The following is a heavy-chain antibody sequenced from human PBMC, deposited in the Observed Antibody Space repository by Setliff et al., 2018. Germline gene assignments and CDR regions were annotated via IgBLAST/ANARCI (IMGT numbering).Heavy chain of an antibody. V-gene: IGHV1-69*13. CDR3: AREPGTYMGNDGFDV. CDR2: IVPVLNTV. J-gene: IGHJ3*01. D-gene: IGHD1-7*01. Sequence: SVKVSCKTSEGTSSSSSINWVRQAPGLGLEWMGAIVPVLNTVNYAPNFQGRVTITADDSTTTVHMELSSLTSADTAVYFCAREPGTYMGNDGFDVWGQGTVVTVSS. CDR1: EGTSSSSS.